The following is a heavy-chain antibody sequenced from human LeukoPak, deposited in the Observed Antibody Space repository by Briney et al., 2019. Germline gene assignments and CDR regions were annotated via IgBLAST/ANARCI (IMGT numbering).Heavy chain of an antibody. CDR2: IYPGDSDT. CDR1: GYSFTSYW. D-gene: IGHD3-10*01. Sequence: GESLKISCKGSGYSFTSYWIGWVRQMPGKGLEWMGIIYPGDSDTRYSPSFQGQVTISADKSISTAYLQWSSLKASDTAMYYCAHISMVRGVIISFDYWGQGTLVTVSS. V-gene: IGHV5-51*01. CDR3: AHISMVRGVIISFDY. J-gene: IGHJ4*02.